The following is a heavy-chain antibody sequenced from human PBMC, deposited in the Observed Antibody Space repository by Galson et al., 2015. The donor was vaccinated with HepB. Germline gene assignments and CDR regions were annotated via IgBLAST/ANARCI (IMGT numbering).Heavy chain of an antibody. CDR2: ISSDGGST. CDR3: ARANRLAAGGYYCDY. CDR1: GFTFSSYG. D-gene: IGHD6-13*01. V-gene: IGHV3-64*01. J-gene: IGHJ4*02. Sequence: SLRLSCAASGFTFSSYGMHWVRQAPGKGLEYVSAISSDGGSTYYANSVKGRFTISRDNSKNTLYLQMGSLRAEDMAIYYCARANRLAAGGYYCDYWGQGTLVTVSS.